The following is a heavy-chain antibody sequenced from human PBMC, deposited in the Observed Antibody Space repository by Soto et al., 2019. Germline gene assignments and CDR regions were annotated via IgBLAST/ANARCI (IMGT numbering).Heavy chain of an antibody. V-gene: IGHV4-59*01. D-gene: IGHD3-10*01. CDR2: IYYSGST. CDR3: ARAGVVRDFDP. CDR1: GGSISSYY. Sequence: QVQLQESGPGLVKPSETLSLTCTVSGGSISSYYWSWIRQPPGKGLEWIGYIYYSGSTNYNPSLKSRVTISVDTSKNQFSLKLSSVTAADTAVYYCARAGVVRDFDPWGQGTLVTVSS. J-gene: IGHJ5*02.